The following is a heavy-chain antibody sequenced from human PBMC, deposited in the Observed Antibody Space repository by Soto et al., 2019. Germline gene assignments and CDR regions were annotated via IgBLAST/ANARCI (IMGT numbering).Heavy chain of an antibody. D-gene: IGHD5-12*01. CDR3: AREPPPSGDDPYFDY. CDR1: GYTFNIYY. V-gene: IGHV1-2*04. J-gene: IGHJ4*02. Sequence: QVQLVQSGAEVKKPGASVKVSCTASGYTFNIYYIHWVRQAPGQGLEWVGWINPNSGATNYAQNFQGWVTMTRDTSISTAYMELSRLRSDDTAVYYCAREPPPSGDDPYFDYWGQGTLVTVSS. CDR2: INPNSGAT.